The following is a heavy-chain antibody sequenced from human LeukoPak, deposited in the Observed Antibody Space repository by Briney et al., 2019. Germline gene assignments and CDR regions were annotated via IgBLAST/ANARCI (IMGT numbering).Heavy chain of an antibody. J-gene: IGHJ4*02. CDR1: GFPFSDSW. D-gene: IGHD3-16*01. Sequence: GGSLRLSCAASGFPFSDSWMNWVRQAPGKGPEWVAIIKQDGSEKFYVDSVKGRFTISRDNAKNRLYLQMNSLRAEDTAVYYCASLNYGPDYWGQGTLVTVPS. CDR3: ASLNYGPDY. V-gene: IGHV3-7*01. CDR2: IKQDGSEK.